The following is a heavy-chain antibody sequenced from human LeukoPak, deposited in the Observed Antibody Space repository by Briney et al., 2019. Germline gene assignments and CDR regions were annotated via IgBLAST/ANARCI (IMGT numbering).Heavy chain of an antibody. CDR3: ARDFPPGIAVAGAFDI. CDR2: IYTSGST. CDR1: GGSFSGYY. D-gene: IGHD6-19*01. V-gene: IGHV4-4*07. Sequence: SETLSLTCAVYGGSFSGYYWSWIRQPAGKGLEWIGRIYTSGSTNYNPSLKSRVTMSVDTSKNQFSLKLSSVTAADTAVYYCARDFPPGIAVAGAFDIWGQGTMVTVSS. J-gene: IGHJ3*02.